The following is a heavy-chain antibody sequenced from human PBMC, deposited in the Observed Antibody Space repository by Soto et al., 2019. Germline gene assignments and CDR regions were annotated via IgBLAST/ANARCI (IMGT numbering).Heavy chain of an antibody. D-gene: IGHD1-26*01. CDR2: ISGSGSST. Sequence: EVQLLESGGGLVQPGGFLRLSCAASGFTFTNYAMSWVRQAPGKGLEWVSAISGSGSSTYYADSVKGRFTISRDNSENTLFLQMNSLRAEDTAVYYCAYFTALNYYYGMDVWGQGTTVTVSS. V-gene: IGHV3-23*01. CDR1: GFTFTNYA. J-gene: IGHJ6*02. CDR3: AYFTALNYYYGMDV.